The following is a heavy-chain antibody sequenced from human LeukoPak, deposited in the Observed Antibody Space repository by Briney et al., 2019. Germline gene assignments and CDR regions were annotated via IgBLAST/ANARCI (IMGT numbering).Heavy chain of an antibody. V-gene: IGHV3-33*01. D-gene: IGHD6-19*01. CDR3: AREALGTVAGLGGAFDI. CDR2: IWYGGSDT. CDR1: GFTFSSYG. Sequence: PGRSLRLSCAPSGFTFSSYGMDWVRQAPGTGLEWVAVIWYGGSDTNYADSVKDRFTISRDNSNNTLYLKMNSLRAEDTAVYYCAREALGTVAGLGGAFDIWGQGTMVTVSS. J-gene: IGHJ3*02.